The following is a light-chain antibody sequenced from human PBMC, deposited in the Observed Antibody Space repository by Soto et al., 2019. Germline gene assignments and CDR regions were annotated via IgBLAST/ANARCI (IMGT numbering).Light chain of an antibody. CDR2: AAA. Sequence: DIQMTQSPASLSASMGDRVTISCRASHNIDNYLNWYRQKAGKAPGLLIYAAARLQSGVPSTFSGSGSGTDFTLTISNLQPEHFATYYYQQSYTSPYTFGRGTKLEI. J-gene: IGKJ2*01. CDR3: QQSYTSPYT. V-gene: IGKV1-39*01. CDR1: HNIDNY.